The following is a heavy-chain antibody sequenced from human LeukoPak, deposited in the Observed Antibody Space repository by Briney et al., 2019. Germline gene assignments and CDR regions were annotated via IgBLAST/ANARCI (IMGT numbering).Heavy chain of an antibody. D-gene: IGHD1-26*01. CDR2: IYPGDSDT. CDR1: GYSFTSFW. V-gene: IGHV5-51*01. J-gene: IGHJ4*02. CDR3: ARGRYSGTYLSYFDY. Sequence: GESLKISCKGSGYSFTSFWIAWVRQMPGKGLEWMGIIYPGDSDTRYSPSFEGQFTFSADKSTSTAYLQWSSLKASDTAMYYCARGRYSGTYLSYFDYWAQGTLVTVSS.